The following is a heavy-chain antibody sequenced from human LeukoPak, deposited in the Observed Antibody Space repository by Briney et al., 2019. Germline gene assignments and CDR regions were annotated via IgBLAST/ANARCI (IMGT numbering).Heavy chain of an antibody. J-gene: IGHJ4*02. D-gene: IGHD6-13*01. Sequence: GGSLRLSCVGSGFSFGAHAMHWVRQIPGKGLEWVAVTSFDSRSKHYADSVEGRFTISRDNSKNTLYLQMNSLRAEDTAVYYCAKSTEYSSSWSDYWGQGTLVTVSS. CDR1: GFSFGAHA. CDR2: TSFDSRSK. V-gene: IGHV3-30-3*02. CDR3: AKSTEYSSSWSDY.